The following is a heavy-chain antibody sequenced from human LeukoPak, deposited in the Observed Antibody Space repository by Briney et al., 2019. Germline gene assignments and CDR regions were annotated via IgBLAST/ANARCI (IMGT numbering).Heavy chain of an antibody. Sequence: ETLSLTCTVSGGSISSSSYYWGWIRQPPGKGLEWVSTISGSVAYTYYADSVKGRFTISRDNSKTTLYLQMKSLSAEDTAVYYCARENSGSKYFHYWGQGTLVTVSS. CDR1: GGSISSSSYY. D-gene: IGHD1-26*01. CDR3: ARENSGSKYFHY. V-gene: IGHV3-23*01. J-gene: IGHJ4*02. CDR2: ISGSVAYT.